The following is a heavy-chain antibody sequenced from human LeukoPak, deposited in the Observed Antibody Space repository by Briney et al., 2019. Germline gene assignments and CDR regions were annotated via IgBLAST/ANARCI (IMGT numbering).Heavy chain of an antibody. D-gene: IGHD5-24*01. CDR3: AKDGYNSPFDY. J-gene: IGHJ4*02. V-gene: IGHV3-30*18. CDR1: GFTFSSYA. Sequence: GGSLRLSCAASGFTFSSYAMNWVRQAPGKGLEWVAVISYDGSNKYYADSVKGRFTISRDNSKNTLYLQMNSLRAEDTAAYYCAKDGYNSPFDYWGQGTLVTVSS. CDR2: ISYDGSNK.